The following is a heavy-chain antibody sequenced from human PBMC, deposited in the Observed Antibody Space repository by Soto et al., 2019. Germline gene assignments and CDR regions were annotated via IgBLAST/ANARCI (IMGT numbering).Heavy chain of an antibody. CDR2: ISPYNGDT. V-gene: IGHV1-18*01. CDR3: ARALSMAQYYYYMDV. J-gene: IGHJ6*03. Sequence: ASVKVSCKASGYTFTTYGISWVRQAPGQGLEWMGWISPYNGDTHYAERFQGRLNMTTDTSATSAYMELRTLSSDDRAVYFCARALSMAQYYYYMDVWGKGTTVTVSS. CDR1: GYTFTTYG.